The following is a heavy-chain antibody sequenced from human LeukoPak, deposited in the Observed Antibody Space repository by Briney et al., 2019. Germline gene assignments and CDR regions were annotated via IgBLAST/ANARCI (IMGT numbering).Heavy chain of an antibody. D-gene: IGHD3-3*01. V-gene: IGHV4-39*01. CDR2: IYYSGST. CDR3: ARADYDFWSGYFKVRGLDY. Sequence: SETLSLTCTVSGGSISSSSYYWGWIRQPPGKGLEWIGSIYYSGSTYYNPSLKSRVTISVDTSKNQFSLKLSSVTAADTAVYYCARADYDFWSGYFKVRGLDYWGQGTLVTVSS. J-gene: IGHJ4*02. CDR1: GGSISSSSYY.